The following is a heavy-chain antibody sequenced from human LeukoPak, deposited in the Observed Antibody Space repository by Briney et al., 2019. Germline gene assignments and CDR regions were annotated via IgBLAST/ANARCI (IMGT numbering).Heavy chain of an antibody. V-gene: IGHV4-39*01. CDR3: ARQGGWGGAASLIEY. Sequence: PSETLSLTCTVPGVSISTSTYYWAWIRQPPGKGLEWIGSMFYRGSTYYNPSLKSRVTISVDTSRNQFSLKLSSVTASDTAIFYCARQGGWGGAASLIEYWGQGTLVTVSS. D-gene: IGHD1-26*01. CDR1: GVSISTSTYY. J-gene: IGHJ4*02. CDR2: MFYRGST.